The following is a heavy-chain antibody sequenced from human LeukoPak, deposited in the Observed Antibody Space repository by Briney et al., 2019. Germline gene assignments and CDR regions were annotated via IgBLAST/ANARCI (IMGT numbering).Heavy chain of an antibody. Sequence: ASVKVSCKASGYTFTGYYVHWVRQAPGQGLEWMGRINPNSGGTNYAQKFQGRVTMTRDTSISTAYMELSRLRSDDTAVYYCARGPYCSGGSCSRYFQHWGQGTLVTVSS. CDR1: GYTFTGYY. J-gene: IGHJ1*01. CDR2: INPNSGGT. CDR3: ARGPYCSGGSCSRYFQH. V-gene: IGHV1-2*06. D-gene: IGHD2-15*01.